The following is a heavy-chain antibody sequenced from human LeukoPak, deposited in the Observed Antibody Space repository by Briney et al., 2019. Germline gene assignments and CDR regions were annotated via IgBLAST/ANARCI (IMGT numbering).Heavy chain of an antibody. CDR3: ARVDYYDSSGIFDY. J-gene: IGHJ4*02. D-gene: IGHD3-22*01. CDR1: GGSISRYY. CDR2: IYYSGST. V-gene: IGHV4-59*01. Sequence: SETLSLTCTVSGGSISRYYWSWIRQPPGKGLEWIGYIYYSGSTNYNPSLKSRVTISVDTSKNQFSLKLSSVTAADTAVYYCARVDYYDSSGIFDYWGQGTLVTVSS.